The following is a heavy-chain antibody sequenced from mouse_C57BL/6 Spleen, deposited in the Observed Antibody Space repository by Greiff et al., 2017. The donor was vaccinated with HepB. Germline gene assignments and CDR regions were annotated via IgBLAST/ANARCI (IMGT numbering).Heavy chain of an antibody. J-gene: IGHJ1*03. CDR2: ISSGSSTI. Sequence: EVQRVDSGGGLVKPGGSLKLSCAASGFTFSDYGMHWVRQAPEKGLEWVAYISSGSSTIYYADTVKGRFTISRDNAKNTLFLQMTSLRSEDTAMYYCARGGYSNWYFDVWGTGTTVTVSS. D-gene: IGHD2-5*01. CDR1: GFTFSDYG. CDR3: ARGGYSNWYFDV. V-gene: IGHV5-17*01.